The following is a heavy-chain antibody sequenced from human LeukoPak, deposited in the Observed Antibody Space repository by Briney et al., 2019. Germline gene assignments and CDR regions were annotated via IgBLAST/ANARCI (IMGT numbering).Heavy chain of an antibody. D-gene: IGHD1-1*01. V-gene: IGHV4-59*01. Sequence: RSETLSLTCSVSDDSITMYYWTWIRQPPGKGLEWIGYVDHTGSTNFNPSLNGRVSISRDTTKNLFSLRLRSVTAADTAVYFCARGRVSSSTWYSTYYYYFYMDVWGKGTTVTVSS. J-gene: IGHJ6*03. CDR3: ARGRVSSSTWYSTYYYYFYMDV. CDR2: VDHTGST. CDR1: DDSITMYY.